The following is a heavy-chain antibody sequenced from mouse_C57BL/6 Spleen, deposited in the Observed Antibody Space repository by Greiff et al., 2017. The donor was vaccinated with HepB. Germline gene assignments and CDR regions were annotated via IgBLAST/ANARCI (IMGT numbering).Heavy chain of an antibody. CDR1: GYTFTSYW. CDR2: INPSSGYT. CDR3: ARSKTDY. J-gene: IGHJ2*01. Sequence: VQLQESGAELAKPGASVKLSCKASGYTFTSYWMHWVKQRPGQGLEWIGYINPSSGYTKYNQKFKDKAPLTADKSSSTAYMQLSSLTYEDSAVYYCARSKTDYWGQGTTLTVSS. V-gene: IGHV1-7*01. D-gene: IGHD1-3*01.